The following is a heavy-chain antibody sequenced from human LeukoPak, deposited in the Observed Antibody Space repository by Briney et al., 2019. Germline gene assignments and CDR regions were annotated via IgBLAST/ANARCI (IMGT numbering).Heavy chain of an antibody. D-gene: IGHD6-19*01. V-gene: IGHV4-38-2*02. Sequence: PSETLSLTCAVSGYSISSGYYWGWIRQPPGKGLEWTGSIYHSGSTYYNPSLKSRVTMSVDTSKNQFSLKLSSVTAADTAVYYCARDAGSGWPSYWGQGTLVTVSS. J-gene: IGHJ4*02. CDR2: IYHSGST. CDR1: GYSISSGYY. CDR3: ARDAGSGWPSY.